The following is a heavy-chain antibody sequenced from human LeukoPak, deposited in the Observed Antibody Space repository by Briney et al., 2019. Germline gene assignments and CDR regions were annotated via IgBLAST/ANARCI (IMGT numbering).Heavy chain of an antibody. CDR2: ISTGGGST. J-gene: IGHJ6*03. CDR1: EFSFSNHA. D-gene: IGHD4-17*01. Sequence: GGSLRLSCAASEFSFSNHAMNWVRQAPGKGLEWVSTISTGGGSTYYADSVKGRFTISRDNTKNTLYLQMNSLRADDTAIYYCAKAKGAYGDYYYYYMDVWGKGTTVTVSS. V-gene: IGHV3-23*01. CDR3: AKAKGAYGDYYYYYMDV.